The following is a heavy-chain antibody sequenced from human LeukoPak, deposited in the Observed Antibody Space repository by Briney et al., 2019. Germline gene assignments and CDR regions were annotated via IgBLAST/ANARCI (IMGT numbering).Heavy chain of an antibody. Sequence: WASVKVSSKASGSTFTSYYIHWVRQAPRQGLEWMGIINPSGGSSTYAQKFQGRVTMTRGTSTSTVYMELSSLRSEDTAVYYCARVPRFGYGSGSYYNQYYFDYWGQGTLVTVSS. CDR3: ARVPRFGYGSGSYYNQYYFDY. CDR1: GSTFTSYY. CDR2: INPSGGSS. J-gene: IGHJ4*02. D-gene: IGHD3-10*01. V-gene: IGHV1-46*01.